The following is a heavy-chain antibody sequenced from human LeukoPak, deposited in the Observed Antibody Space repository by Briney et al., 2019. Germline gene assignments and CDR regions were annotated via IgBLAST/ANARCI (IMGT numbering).Heavy chain of an antibody. CDR3: ATLGYCSGGSCPGFGY. V-gene: IGHV1-2*02. CDR2: INPNSGGT. Sequence: GASVKVSCKASGYTFTGYYMHWVRQAPGQGLEWMGWINPNSGGTNYAQKFQGRVTMTRDTSISTAYMELSRLRSDDTAVYYCATLGYCSGGSCPGFGYWGQGTLVTISS. D-gene: IGHD2-15*01. CDR1: GYTFTGYY. J-gene: IGHJ4*02.